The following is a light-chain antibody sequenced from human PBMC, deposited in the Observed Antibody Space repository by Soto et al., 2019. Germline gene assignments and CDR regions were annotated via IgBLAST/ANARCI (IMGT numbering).Light chain of an antibody. CDR1: QSISSW. CDR2: KAS. V-gene: IGKV1-5*03. Sequence: DIQMTQSPSTLSASVGDRVTITCRASQSISSWLAWYQQKPGKAPKLLIYKASSLESGVPSRFSGSGSGTEFTLTVSSLQPDELATYYCQQYNSYWTFGQGTKVEIK. J-gene: IGKJ1*01. CDR3: QQYNSYWT.